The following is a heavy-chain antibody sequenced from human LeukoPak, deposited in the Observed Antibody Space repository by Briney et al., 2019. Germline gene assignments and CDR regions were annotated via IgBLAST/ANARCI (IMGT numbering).Heavy chain of an antibody. CDR1: GFTFSSYS. V-gene: IGHV3-21*01. J-gene: IGHJ4*02. CDR2: ISSSSSYI. Sequence: GGSLRLSCAASGFTFSSYSMNWVRQAPGKGLEWVSSISSSSSYIYYADSVKGRFTISRDNAENSLYLQMNSLRAEDTAVYYCARDAKPTYYYDSSGYYPYYFDYWGQGTLVTVSS. D-gene: IGHD3-22*01. CDR3: ARDAKPTYYYDSSGYYPYYFDY.